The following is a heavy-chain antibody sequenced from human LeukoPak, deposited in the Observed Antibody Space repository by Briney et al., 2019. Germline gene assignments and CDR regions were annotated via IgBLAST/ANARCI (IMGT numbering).Heavy chain of an antibody. CDR3: ARERQLERLAFGKEGSAFDY. D-gene: IGHD1-1*01. J-gene: IGHJ4*02. Sequence: GRSLRLSCAASGFTFDDYAMHWVRQAPGKGLEWVSGISWNSGSIGYADSVKGRFTISRDNAKNSLYLQMNRLRAEDTAVYYCARERQLERLAFGKEGSAFDYWGQGTLVTVSS. V-gene: IGHV3-9*01. CDR2: ISWNSGSI. CDR1: GFTFDDYA.